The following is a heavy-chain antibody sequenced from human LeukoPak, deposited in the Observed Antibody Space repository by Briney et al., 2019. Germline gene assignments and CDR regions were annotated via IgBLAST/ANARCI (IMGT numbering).Heavy chain of an antibody. Sequence: PSETLSLTCTVPGGSISSYYWSWIRQPPGKGLEWIGYIYYSGSTNYNTSLKSRVTISVDTSKNQFSLKLSSVTAADTAVYYCARHGGYDYWSLNYYYYYGMDVWGQGTTVTVSS. CDR2: IYYSGST. CDR1: GGSISSYY. D-gene: IGHD5-12*01. V-gene: IGHV4-59*08. J-gene: IGHJ6*02. CDR3: ARHGGYDYWSLNYYYYYGMDV.